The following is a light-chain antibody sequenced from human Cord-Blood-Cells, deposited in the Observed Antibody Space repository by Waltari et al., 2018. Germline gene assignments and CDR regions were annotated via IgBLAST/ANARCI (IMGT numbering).Light chain of an antibody. CDR2: KDS. CDR3: YYAADNNLI. J-gene: IGLJ2*01. CDR1: VLAKKY. V-gene: IGLV3-27*01. Sequence: SYELTQPSSVSVSPGQTARITCPGDVLAKKYARWFQQKPGQAPVLVIHKDSERPSGIPERFSGSSSGTTVTLTISGAQVEDEADYYCYYAADNNLIFGGGTKLTVL.